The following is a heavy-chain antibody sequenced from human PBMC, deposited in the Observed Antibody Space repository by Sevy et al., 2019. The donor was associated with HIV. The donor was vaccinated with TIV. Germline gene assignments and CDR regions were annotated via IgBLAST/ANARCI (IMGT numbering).Heavy chain of an antibody. V-gene: IGHV3-53*01. J-gene: IGHJ4*02. Sequence: GGSLRLSCAASGFTVSSNYMSWVRQAPGKGLEWASVIYSSGSTYYADSVKGRFTISRDNSKNTLYLQMNSLRAEATAGYYCARDEGGSGSYYNFYWGQGTLVTVSS. D-gene: IGHD3-10*01. CDR3: ARDEGGSGSYYNFY. CDR1: GFTVSSNY. CDR2: IYSSGST.